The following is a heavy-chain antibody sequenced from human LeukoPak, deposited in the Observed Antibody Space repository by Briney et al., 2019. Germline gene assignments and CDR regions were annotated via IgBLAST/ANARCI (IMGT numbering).Heavy chain of an antibody. Sequence: TVSGGSINFXXXXWXWXRQPAGXXXXXIGRIYTSGSTNYNPSLKSRVTISIDTSKHQFSLELSSVTAADTAVYYCARGWSAGGAFDIWGQGTMVTVSS. J-gene: IGHJ3*02. D-gene: IGHD6-19*01. V-gene: IGHV4-61*02. CDR1: GGSINFXXXX. CDR2: IYTSGST. CDR3: ARGWSAGGAFDI.